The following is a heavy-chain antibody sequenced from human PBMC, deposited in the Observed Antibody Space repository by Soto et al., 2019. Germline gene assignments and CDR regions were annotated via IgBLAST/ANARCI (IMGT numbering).Heavy chain of an antibody. J-gene: IGHJ6*02. CDR1: GYVFTNYF. V-gene: IGHV1-46*01. CDR3: AREVGSNSWSSYYGVHV. Sequence: QVQLVQSGAEVKKPGASVKVSCKASGYVFTNYFMHWVRQAPGQGLEWMGIINPNGGGTSHAQKCEGRVTMTTDSPTSTVCMDLSSVRSEDTALSFCAREVGSNSWSSYYGVHVWGQGTAVNVSS. D-gene: IGHD6-13*01. CDR2: INPNGGGT.